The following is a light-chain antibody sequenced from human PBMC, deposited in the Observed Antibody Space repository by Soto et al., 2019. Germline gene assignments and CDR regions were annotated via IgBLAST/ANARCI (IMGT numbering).Light chain of an antibody. CDR1: QDIRVD. V-gene: IGKV1-6*01. J-gene: IGKJ2*01. CDR3: LPDYDFPYT. Sequence: AIKMTQSPPSLSASVGDRVIITGRASQDIRVDVGWLQQRPGHAPNLLIYAASTLHTGVPSTFTGSGSGTDFTLTINDLQPEDVATYFCLPDYDFPYTFGQGTKVDIK. CDR2: AAS.